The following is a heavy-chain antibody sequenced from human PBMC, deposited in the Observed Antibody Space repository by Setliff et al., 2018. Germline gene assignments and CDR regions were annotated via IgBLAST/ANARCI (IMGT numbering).Heavy chain of an antibody. CDR2: IWHSGAT. V-gene: IGHV4-38-2*01. J-gene: IGHJ6*03. Sequence: PSETLSLTCAVSGYSISNGYYWGWIRQPPGKGLEWIGSIWHSGATYYNPSLMSRVTISVDTPKNQFSLELTSVTAADTAVYYCARMSGFQYIDVWDKGTTVTVSS. CDR1: GYSISNGYY. CDR3: ARMSGFQYIDV. D-gene: IGHD3-3*01.